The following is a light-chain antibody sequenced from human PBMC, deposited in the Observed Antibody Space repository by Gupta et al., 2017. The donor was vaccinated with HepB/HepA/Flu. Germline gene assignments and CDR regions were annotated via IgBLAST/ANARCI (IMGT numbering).Light chain of an antibody. Sequence: DIQMTQSPSSLSASVGDRVTITCQASQDISNYLNWYQQKPGKAPKLLIYDASNLETGVPSRFSGRGSGTDFTLTISSLQPEDIATYYGQQYDNLPSTFGQGTQVEIK. CDR2: DAS. J-gene: IGKJ5*01. V-gene: IGKV1-33*01. CDR1: QDISNY. CDR3: QQYDNLPST.